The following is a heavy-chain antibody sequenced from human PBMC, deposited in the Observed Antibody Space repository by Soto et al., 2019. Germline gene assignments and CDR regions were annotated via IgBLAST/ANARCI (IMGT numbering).Heavy chain of an antibody. Sequence: QPGRSLRLSCWASVFTFSSHGLSWFRQAPGKGLEWVSTINPSGDSTFYADSVKGRFTISRDNSKNTVYLQMNSLSVGDTAVYLCAKVDVSTAGSFDYWGQGALVTVSS. J-gene: IGHJ4*02. D-gene: IGHD6-13*01. CDR3: AKVDVSTAGSFDY. CDR1: VFTFSSHG. CDR2: INPSGDST. V-gene: IGHV3-23*01.